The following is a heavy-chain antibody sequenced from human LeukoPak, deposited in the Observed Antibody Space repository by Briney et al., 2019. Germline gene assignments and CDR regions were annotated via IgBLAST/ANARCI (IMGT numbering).Heavy chain of an antibody. D-gene: IGHD2-2*01. CDR2: IRYDGTNK. V-gene: IGHV3-30*02. CDR3: AKDLVFCNSTCCNRRMADY. J-gene: IGHJ4*02. CDR1: GFSFSNYD. Sequence: PGGSLRLSCAASGFSFSNYDMHWVRQAPGKGLEWVAFIRYDGTNKYYADSVKGRFTISRDNSKNTLYLQMNSLTTEDTAFYYCAKDLVFCNSTCCNRRMADYWGQGTLVSVCS.